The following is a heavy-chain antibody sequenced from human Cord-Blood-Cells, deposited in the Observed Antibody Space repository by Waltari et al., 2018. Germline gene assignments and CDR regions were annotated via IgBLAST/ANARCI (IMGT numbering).Heavy chain of an antibody. CDR2: INHSGST. V-gene: IGHV4-34*01. D-gene: IGHD1-1*01. CDR3: ARVGWNDAFDI. CDR1: GGSFSGYY. Sequence: QVQLQQRGAGLLKPSETLSLTCAVSGGSFSGYYCSWIRQPPGKGLEWMGEINHSGSTNYNPSLKSRVTISVDTSKNQFSLKLSSVTAADTAVYYCARVGWNDAFDIWGQGTMVTVSS. J-gene: IGHJ3*02.